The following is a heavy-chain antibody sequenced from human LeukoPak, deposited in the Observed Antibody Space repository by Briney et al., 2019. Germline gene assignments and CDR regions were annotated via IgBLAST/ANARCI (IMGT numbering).Heavy chain of an antibody. V-gene: IGHV3-30*18. J-gene: IGHJ6*02. Sequence: GGSLRLSCAASGFTFSSYSMNWVRQAPGKGLEWVAVISYDGSNKYYADSVKGRFTISRDNSKNTLYLQMNSLRAEDTAVYYCAKEITYYDILTGPPTGYYYYGMDVWGQGTTATVSS. CDR1: GFTFSSYS. CDR2: ISYDGSNK. D-gene: IGHD3-9*01. CDR3: AKEITYYDILTGPPTGYYYYGMDV.